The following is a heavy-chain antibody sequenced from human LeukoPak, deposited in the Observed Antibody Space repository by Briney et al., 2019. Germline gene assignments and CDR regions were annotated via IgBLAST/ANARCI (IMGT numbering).Heavy chain of an antibody. Sequence: PGGSLRLSCAASGFTFSSYWMHWVRQVPGRGLVWVSHMNTDGTTTSYAASVKRRFTISRDNAKNTLYLQMNSLRAEDTAVYYCGSAAAPPRHFQHWGQGTLVTVSS. CDR1: GFTFSSYW. J-gene: IGHJ1*01. D-gene: IGHD6-13*01. V-gene: IGHV3-74*01. CDR3: GSAAAPPRHFQH. CDR2: MNTDGTTT.